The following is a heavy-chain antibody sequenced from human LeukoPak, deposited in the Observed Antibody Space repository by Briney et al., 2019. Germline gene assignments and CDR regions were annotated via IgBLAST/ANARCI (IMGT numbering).Heavy chain of an antibody. D-gene: IGHD5-12*01. V-gene: IGHV1-2*02. CDR1: GYTFTGYY. CDR2: INPDSGDS. Sequence: ASVKVSCKASGYTFTGYYIHWVRQAPGQGLEWMAWINPDSGDSYSAPKFQGRVTMTRDTSISTASMEVGWLTSDDTAVYYCATGVATAFTYWGQGTLVTVSS. CDR3: ATGVATAFTY. J-gene: IGHJ4*02.